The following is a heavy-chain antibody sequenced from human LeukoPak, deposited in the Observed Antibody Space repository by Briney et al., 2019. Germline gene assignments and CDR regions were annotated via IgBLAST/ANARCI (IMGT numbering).Heavy chain of an antibody. D-gene: IGHD5-12*01. Sequence: GGSLRLSCAASGFTFSSYAMHWVRQAPGKGLEWVAVISYDGSNKYYADSVKGRFTISRDNAKNSLYLQMNSLRAEDTAVYYCARAGLYSGSGLDYWGQGTLVTVSS. CDR2: ISYDGSNK. CDR3: ARAGLYSGSGLDY. J-gene: IGHJ4*02. CDR1: GFTFSSYA. V-gene: IGHV3-30-3*01.